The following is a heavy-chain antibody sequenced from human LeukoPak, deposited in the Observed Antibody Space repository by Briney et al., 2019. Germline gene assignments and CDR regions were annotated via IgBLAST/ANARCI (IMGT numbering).Heavy chain of an antibody. CDR2: IKQDGSEK. J-gene: IGHJ6*02. CDR1: GFTFSSYW. Sequence: GGSLRLSCAASGFTFSSYWMSWVRQAPGKGLEWVANIKQDGSEKYYADSVKGRFTISRDNSKNTVYLQINSLRAEDTAVYYCARGPHGGKPWDYGMDVWGQGTRVTVSS. CDR3: ARGPHGGKPWDYGMDV. V-gene: IGHV3-7*01. D-gene: IGHD3-16*01.